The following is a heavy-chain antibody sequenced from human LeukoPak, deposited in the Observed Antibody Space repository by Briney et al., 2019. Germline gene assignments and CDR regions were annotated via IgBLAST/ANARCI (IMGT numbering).Heavy chain of an antibody. CDR3: VRHDYYGSLNWFDP. CDR1: GGSLNSPNYY. D-gene: IGHD3-10*01. Sequence: SETLSLTCIVSGGSLNSPNYYWGWIRQPPGKGLEWIATIYYTGTTYYNPSLKSRLTISVDTSKNQFSLKLTSVTAADTAVHYCVRHDYYGSLNWFDPWGQGTLITVSS. J-gene: IGHJ5*02. CDR2: IYYTGTT. V-gene: IGHV4-39*01.